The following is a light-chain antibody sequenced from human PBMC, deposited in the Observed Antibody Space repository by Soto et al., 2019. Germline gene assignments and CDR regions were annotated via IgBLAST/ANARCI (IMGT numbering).Light chain of an antibody. CDR3: HQFGSSPPRK. Sequence: EIVLTQSPGTLSLSPGERATLSCRASQSVSSTSLAWYQHKSGQPPRLLIYAASRRATGIPDRFSGSGSGTDFTLAISRLEPEDFAVYYCHQFGSSPPRKCGQGTKVEIK. CDR1: QSVSSTS. V-gene: IGKV3-20*01. CDR2: AAS. J-gene: IGKJ1*01.